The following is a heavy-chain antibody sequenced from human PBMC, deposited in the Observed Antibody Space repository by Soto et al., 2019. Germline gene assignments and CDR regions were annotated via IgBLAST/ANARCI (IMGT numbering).Heavy chain of an antibody. D-gene: IGHD2-15*01. CDR3: ARELVVAATDDAFDI. CDR1: GFTVSSNY. V-gene: IGHV3-66*01. CDR2: IYSGGST. Sequence: EVQLVESGGGLVQPGGSLRLSCAASGFTVSSNYMSWVRQAPGKGLEWVSVIYSGGSTYYADSVKGRFTISRDNSKNTLYLQMNSLRAEDTAVYYCARELVVAATDDAFDIWGQGTMVTFSS. J-gene: IGHJ3*02.